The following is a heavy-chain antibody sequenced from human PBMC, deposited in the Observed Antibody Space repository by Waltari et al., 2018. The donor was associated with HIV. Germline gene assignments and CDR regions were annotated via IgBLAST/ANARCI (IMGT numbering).Heavy chain of an antibody. J-gene: IGHJ6*02. D-gene: IGHD3-3*01. Sequence: EVQLVESGGGLVQPGGSLRLSCAVSGFTVSSTYMNWVRQAPGKGPEWVSIIYTYGRTDYADSVKDRITISRDNSKNPLYLQMNSLRDGDTAVYSCARTKLRHGGGYHGMDVWGQGTTVTVSS. CDR3: ARTKLRHGGGYHGMDV. CDR2: IYTYGRT. V-gene: IGHV3-66*01. CDR1: GFTVSSTY.